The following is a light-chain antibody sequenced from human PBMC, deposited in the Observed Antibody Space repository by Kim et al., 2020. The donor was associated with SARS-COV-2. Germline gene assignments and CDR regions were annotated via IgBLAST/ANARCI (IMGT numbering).Light chain of an antibody. V-gene: IGKV4-1*01. CDR3: QQYYTTPWT. J-gene: IGKJ1*01. CDR2: WAS. Sequence: ATINCKSSQSVLYSSNNKVYLAWYQQKPGQPPELLISWASTRESGVLDRFSGSGSGTDFTLTISSLQAEDVAVYYCQQYYTTPWTFGQGTKVDIK. CDR1: QSVLYSSNNKVY.